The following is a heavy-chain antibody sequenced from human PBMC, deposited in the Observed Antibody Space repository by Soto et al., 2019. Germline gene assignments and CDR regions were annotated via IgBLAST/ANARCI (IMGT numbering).Heavy chain of an antibody. D-gene: IGHD3-10*01. CDR3: ASKFGELLADALDI. J-gene: IGHJ3*02. CDR1: GGSISSGGYS. V-gene: IGHV4-30-2*01. CDR2: IYQSGRT. Sequence: SETLSLTCAVSGGSISSGGYSRSWIRQPPGKGLEWIGDIYQSGRTYYNQSLKRQVTKSVDRSKNQFSLKLSYVTAADTAVYYCASKFGELLADALDIWGQGTVVT.